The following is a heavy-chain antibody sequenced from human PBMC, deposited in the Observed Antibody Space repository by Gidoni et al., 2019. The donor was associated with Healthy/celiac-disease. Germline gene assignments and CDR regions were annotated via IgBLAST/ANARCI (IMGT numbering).Heavy chain of an antibody. D-gene: IGHD1-26*01. CDR2: IYYSGST. CDR3: ARHTPLWELRHFDY. Sequence: QLQLQESGPGLVKPSETLSLTCTVSGGSISSSSYYWGWIRQPPGKGLEWIGSIYYSGSTYYNPSLKSRVTISVDTSKNQFSLKLSSVTAADTAVYYCARHTPLWELRHFDYWGQGTLVTVSS. V-gene: IGHV4-39*01. J-gene: IGHJ4*02. CDR1: GGSISSSSYY.